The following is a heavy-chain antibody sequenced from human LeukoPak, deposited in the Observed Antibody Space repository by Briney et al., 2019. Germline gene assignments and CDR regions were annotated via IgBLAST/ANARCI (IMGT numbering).Heavy chain of an antibody. CDR2: IYYSGNT. Sequence: MSSETLSLTCTVSGGSISSYYWSWIRQPPGKGLEWIGYIYYSGNTNYSPSLKSRLTISVDTSKNQFSLKLSSVTAADTAVYYCARTYGSSGLGYFDLWGRGTLVTVSS. J-gene: IGHJ2*01. CDR3: ARTYGSSGLGYFDL. D-gene: IGHD6-13*01. CDR1: GGSISSYY. V-gene: IGHV4-59*01.